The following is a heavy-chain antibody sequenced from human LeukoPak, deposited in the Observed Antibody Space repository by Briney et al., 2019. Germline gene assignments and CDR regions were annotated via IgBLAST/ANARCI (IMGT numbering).Heavy chain of an antibody. CDR2: NSAYNGNT. CDR3: ARLIDIVVVPPAKWSWFDP. D-gene: IGHD2-2*01. Sequence: ASVKVSCKASGYTFTSYGISWVRQAPGQGREWMGWNSAYNGNTNYAQKLQGRVTMTTDTSTSTAYMELRSLRSDDTAVYYCARLIDIVVVPPAKWSWFDPWGQGTLVTVSS. V-gene: IGHV1-18*01. CDR1: GYTFTSYG. J-gene: IGHJ5*02.